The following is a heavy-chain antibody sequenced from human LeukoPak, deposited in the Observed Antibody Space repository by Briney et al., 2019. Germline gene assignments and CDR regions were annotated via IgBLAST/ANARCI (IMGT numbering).Heavy chain of an antibody. V-gene: IGHV4-34*01. CDR2: INHSGST. J-gene: IGHJ4*02. CDR1: GGSFSGYY. Sequence: PSETLSLTCAVYGGSFSGYYWSWIRQPPGKGLEWIGEINHSGSTNYNPSLKSRVTISVDTSKNQFSLKLSSVTAADTAVYYCARTRLRGDRYFDYWGQGTLVTVSS. CDR3: ARTRLRGDRYFDY. D-gene: IGHD3-22*01.